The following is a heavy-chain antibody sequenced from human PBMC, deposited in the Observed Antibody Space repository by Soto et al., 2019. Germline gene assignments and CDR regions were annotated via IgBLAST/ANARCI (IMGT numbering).Heavy chain of an antibody. CDR1: GDSISSLY. J-gene: IGHJ4*02. CDR2: IYYSGSI. Sequence: SETLCVTYTVSGDSISSLYWSWIRQPPGKGLEWIGYIYYSGSINYNPSLKSRVTISVDPSKNQFSLRLSSVTAADTAVYYCAKPLWDTSGWKTDYWGQGTLVTVSP. V-gene: IGHV4-59*01. CDR3: AKPLWDTSGWKTDY. D-gene: IGHD6-19*01.